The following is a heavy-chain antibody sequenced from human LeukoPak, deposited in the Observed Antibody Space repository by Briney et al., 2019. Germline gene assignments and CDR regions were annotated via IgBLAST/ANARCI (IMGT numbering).Heavy chain of an antibody. CDR3: ARRHLWAYYYGMDV. J-gene: IGHJ6*02. Sequence: SETLSLTCTVSGGSISSYYWSWIRQPPGKGLEWIGYIYYSGSTNYNPSLKSRVTISVDTSKNQFSLKLSSVTAADTAVYYCARRHLWAYYYGMDVWGQGTTVTVSS. V-gene: IGHV4-59*12. D-gene: IGHD3-10*01. CDR1: GGSISSYY. CDR2: IYYSGST.